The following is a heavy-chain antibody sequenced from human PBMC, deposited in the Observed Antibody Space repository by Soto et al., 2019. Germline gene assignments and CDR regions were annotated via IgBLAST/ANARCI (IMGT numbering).Heavy chain of an antibody. CDR3: AGLVWFGELFWWFDP. J-gene: IGHJ5*02. D-gene: IGHD3-10*01. CDR1: GGSISSYY. CDR2: IYYSGST. Sequence: SETLSLTCTVSGGSISSYYWSWIRQPPGKGLEWIGYIYYSGSTNYNPSLKSRVTISVDTSKNQFSLKLSSVTAADTAVYYCAGLVWFGELFWWFDPWGQGTLVTVS. V-gene: IGHV4-59*01.